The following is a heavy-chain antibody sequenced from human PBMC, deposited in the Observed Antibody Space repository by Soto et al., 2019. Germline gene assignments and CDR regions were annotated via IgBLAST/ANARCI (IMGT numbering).Heavy chain of an antibody. CDR1: GFTFSDYA. D-gene: IGHD4-4*01. Sequence: EVQLLESGGGLVQPGGSLRLSCAASGFTFSDYAMSWVRQAPGKGLDWVSAISSSGDHTFYADSVKGRFTISRDNSKNTLYLQVNSLRAEDTAVYYCAKLLRPGLQFFDFWGQETLVTVSS. CDR3: AKLLRPGLQFFDF. CDR2: ISSSGDHT. V-gene: IGHV3-23*01. J-gene: IGHJ4*02.